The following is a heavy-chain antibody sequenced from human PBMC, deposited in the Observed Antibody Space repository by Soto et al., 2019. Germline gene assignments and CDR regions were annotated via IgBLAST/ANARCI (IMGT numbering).Heavy chain of an antibody. CDR1: DYTFINYG. CDR3: ARGVGSSYGFPDS. Sequence: QVQLVQSGAEVKKPGASVTVSCKASDYTFINYGITWVRQAPGQGLEWMGWISIYSGNTNYAQKFQDRVTLTRDTSTSTAYMEVRSLRSDDTAVYYGARGVGSSYGFPDSWGQGTPVTVSS. J-gene: IGHJ4*02. CDR2: ISIYSGNT. D-gene: IGHD5-18*01. V-gene: IGHV1-18*01.